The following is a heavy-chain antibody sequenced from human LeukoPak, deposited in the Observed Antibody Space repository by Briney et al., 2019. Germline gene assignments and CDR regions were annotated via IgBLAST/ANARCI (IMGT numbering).Heavy chain of an antibody. Sequence: PSETLSLTCTVSGGSISSYYWSWIRQPPGKGLEWIGYIYYSGSTNYNPSLKSRVTISVDTSKNQFSLKLSSVTAADTAVYYCARLAPPPTTMVRGVYAFDIWGQGTMVTVSS. CDR1: GGSISSYY. D-gene: IGHD3-10*01. CDR2: IYYSGST. V-gene: IGHV4-59*08. CDR3: ARLAPPPTTMVRGVYAFDI. J-gene: IGHJ3*02.